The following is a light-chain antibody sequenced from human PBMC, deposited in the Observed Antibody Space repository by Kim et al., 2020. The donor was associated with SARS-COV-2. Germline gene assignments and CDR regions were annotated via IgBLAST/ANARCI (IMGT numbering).Light chain of an antibody. CDR1: KLGDKY. CDR3: QAWDSSTFYVV. CDR2: QDT. Sequence: PGRTASITCSGDKLGDKYACWYQQKPGQSPVLVIYQDTKRPSGIPERFSGSNSGNTATLTISGTQAMDEADYYCQAWDSSTFYVVFGGGTQLTVL. V-gene: IGLV3-1*01. J-gene: IGLJ2*01.